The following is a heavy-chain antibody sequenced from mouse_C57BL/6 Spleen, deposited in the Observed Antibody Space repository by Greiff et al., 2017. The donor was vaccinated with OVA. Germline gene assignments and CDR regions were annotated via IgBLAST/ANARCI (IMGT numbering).Heavy chain of an antibody. CDR3: AREELGRGYVDY. Sequence: EVMLVESEGGLVQPGSSMKLSCTASGFTFSDYYMAWVRPVPETGLEWVANINYDGSSTYYLDSLKSRFISSRDNAKNILYLQMSSLKSEDTATDYCAREELGRGYVDYWGKGTTLTVSS. D-gene: IGHD4-1*01. J-gene: IGHJ2*01. CDR1: GFTFSDYY. CDR2: INYDGSST. V-gene: IGHV5-16*01.